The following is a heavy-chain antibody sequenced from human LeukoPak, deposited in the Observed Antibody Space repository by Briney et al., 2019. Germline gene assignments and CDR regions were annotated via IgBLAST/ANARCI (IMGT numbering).Heavy chain of an antibody. D-gene: IGHD3-10*01. V-gene: IGHV3-66*04. CDR1: GFTVSSNY. Sequence: GGSLRLSCAASGFTVSSNYMSWVRQAPGKGLEWVSVIYSGGSTYYADSVKGRFTISRDNSKNTLYLQMYSLRAEDTAVYYCARLVAYGSGSYFDYWGQGTLVTVSS. CDR2: IYSGGST. CDR3: ARLVAYGSGSYFDY. J-gene: IGHJ4*02.